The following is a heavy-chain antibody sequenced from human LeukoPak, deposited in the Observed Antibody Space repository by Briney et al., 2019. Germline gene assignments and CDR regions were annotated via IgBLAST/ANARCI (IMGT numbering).Heavy chain of an antibody. CDR3: AKSGAVRFDP. D-gene: IGHD3-10*01. CDR1: GFTLSSYA. Sequence: GGSLRLSCAASGFTLSSYAMSWVRQAPGKGLEWVSAISGSGGSGGSTYYADSVKGRFTISRDNSKNTLYLQMNSPRAEDTAVYYCAKSGAVRFDPWGQGTLVTVSS. CDR2: ISGSGGSGGST. J-gene: IGHJ5*02. V-gene: IGHV3-23*01.